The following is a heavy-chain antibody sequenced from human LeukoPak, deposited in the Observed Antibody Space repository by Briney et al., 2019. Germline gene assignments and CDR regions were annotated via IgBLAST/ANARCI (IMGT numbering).Heavy chain of an antibody. CDR3: ARDKSGFYDRNGWFDP. CDR2: IYYSGST. CDR1: GGSISSYY. J-gene: IGHJ5*02. V-gene: IGHV4-59*01. D-gene: IGHD2/OR15-2a*01. Sequence: PSETLSLTCTVSGGSISSYYWNWIRQPPGKGLEWIGYIYYSGSTNYNPSLKSRVTISVDTSKNQFSLKLSSVTAADTAVYYCARDKSGFYDRNGWFDPWGQGTLVTVSS.